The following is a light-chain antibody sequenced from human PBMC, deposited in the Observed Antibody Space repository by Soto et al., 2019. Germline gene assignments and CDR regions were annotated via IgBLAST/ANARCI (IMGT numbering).Light chain of an antibody. J-gene: IGLJ2*01. CDR3: QSYDSSLSAVV. CDR2: DNT. CDR1: SSNIGAGFD. Sequence: QSVLTQPPSVSGAPGQRVTISCTGSSSNIGAGFDVYWYQHLPGTAPKLLLYDNTNRPSGVPDRFSGSKSGTSASLAITGLQAEDEADYYCQSYDSSLSAVVFGGVTKLTVL. V-gene: IGLV1-40*01.